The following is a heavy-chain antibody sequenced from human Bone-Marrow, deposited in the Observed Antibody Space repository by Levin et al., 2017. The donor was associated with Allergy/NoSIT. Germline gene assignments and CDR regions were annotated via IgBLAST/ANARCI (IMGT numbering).Heavy chain of an antibody. V-gene: IGHV1-69*13. CDR3: ARAETDDYYYYYMDV. CDR2: IVPVFGTT. J-gene: IGHJ6*03. CDR1: GVTIQSFT. Sequence: ASVKVSCRASGVTIQSFTITWVRQAPGHGLEWMGGIVPVFGTTHYAQQFQDRVTFTADASTMTAFMELSSLRADDTAVYYCARAETDDYYYYYMDVWGTGTTVTVSS.